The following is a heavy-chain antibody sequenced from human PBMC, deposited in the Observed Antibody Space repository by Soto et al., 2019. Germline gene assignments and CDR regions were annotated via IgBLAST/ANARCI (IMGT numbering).Heavy chain of an antibody. CDR1: GYTFTLYP. J-gene: IGHJ4*02. D-gene: IGHD3-22*01. CDR2: INAGNGKT. CDR3: AREGSSGVLDN. Sequence: GASVKVSCKASGYTFTLYPIHWVRQAPGQRLEWMGWINAGNGKTKYSQKFEGRVTITRDTSANTVYMEVTSLRYEDTAVFYCAREGSSGVLDNWGQGALVTVSS. V-gene: IGHV1-3*01.